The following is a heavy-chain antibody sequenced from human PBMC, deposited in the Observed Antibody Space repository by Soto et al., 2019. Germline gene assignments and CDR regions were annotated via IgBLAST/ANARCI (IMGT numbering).Heavy chain of an antibody. J-gene: IGHJ3*02. CDR3: ARRAIAHDAFDI. Sequence: GGSLRLSCAASGFTFSSYGMHWVRQAPGRGLEWVALISYDGSNKYYADSVKGRFTISRDNSKNTLYLQMNSLRAEDTAVYYCARRAIAHDAFDIWGQGTMVTVSS. V-gene: IGHV3-30*03. CDR2: ISYDGSNK. CDR1: GFTFSSYG. D-gene: IGHD1-26*01.